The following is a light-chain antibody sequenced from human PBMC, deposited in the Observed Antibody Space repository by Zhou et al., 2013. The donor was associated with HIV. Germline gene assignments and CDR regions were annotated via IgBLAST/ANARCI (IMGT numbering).Light chain of an antibody. Sequence: DIQMTQSPSTLSASIGDRVTITCRASQSISSWLAWYQQKPGKAPKLLIYDASNLQTGVPSRFSGSGSETDFSFTISSLQPEDIATYYCQQYDNLPFTFGGGPRWRSN. CDR2: DAS. CDR3: QQYDNLPFT. J-gene: IGKJ4*01. V-gene: IGKV1-33*01. CDR1: QSISSW.